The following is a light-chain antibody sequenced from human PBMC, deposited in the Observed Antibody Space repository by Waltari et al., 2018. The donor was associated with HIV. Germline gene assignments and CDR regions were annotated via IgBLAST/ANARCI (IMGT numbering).Light chain of an antibody. J-gene: IGKJ1*01. CDR1: QTISTY. V-gene: IGKV1-39*01. Sequence: DIQMTQSPSSLSASVGDRVTLTCRASQTISTYLNWYQQKPGKAPNLLIYAAFNLQSGVPSRFSGSGSGTDFTLTISSLQPEDFASYYCQQSYKAPRTFGQGTKVEIK. CDR2: AAF. CDR3: QQSYKAPRT.